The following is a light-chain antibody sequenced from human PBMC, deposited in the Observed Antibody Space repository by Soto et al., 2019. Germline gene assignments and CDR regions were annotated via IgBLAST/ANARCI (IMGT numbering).Light chain of an antibody. V-gene: IGLV1-40*01. Sequence: QSVLTQPPSVSGAPGQRVTISCAGSSSNIGANYDVHWYQQLPGTAPKLLIYANYNRPSGVPDRFSGSKSGTSASLAITGLQAEDEADYYCQSYDSSLSGVVFGGGTKLTVL. CDR3: QSYDSSLSGVV. CDR1: SSNIGANYD. J-gene: IGLJ2*01. CDR2: ANY.